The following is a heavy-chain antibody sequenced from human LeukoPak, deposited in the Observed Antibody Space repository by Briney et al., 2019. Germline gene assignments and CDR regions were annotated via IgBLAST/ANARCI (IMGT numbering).Heavy chain of an antibody. CDR1: GYTFTAYY. V-gene: IGHV1-2*02. D-gene: IGHD3-22*01. Sequence: ASVKVSCKASGYTFTAYYMHWVRQAPGQGLEWMGWINPNNGGTNYAQKFQGRFTMTRDTSTGTAYMELSRLRSDDTAVYYCARNPSSSYYYDSSGYLADYWGQGTLVTVSS. CDR3: ARNPSSSYYYDSSGYLADY. CDR2: INPNNGGT. J-gene: IGHJ4*02.